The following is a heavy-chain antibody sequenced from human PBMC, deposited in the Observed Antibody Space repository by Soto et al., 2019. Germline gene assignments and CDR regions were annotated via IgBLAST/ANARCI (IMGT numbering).Heavy chain of an antibody. CDR2: ISRRGTST. Sequence: RGSLRLSCVGSGFRFSDYPLNWVRQAPGQGLEWVANISRRGTSTNYVDSVRGRFSTSRDSTRNSLYLNMDSLRVEDTATYYCVRGTPTPGLDIWGRGTTVTVSS. CDR1: GFRFSDYP. V-gene: IGHV3-7*03. CDR3: VRGTPTPGLDI. J-gene: IGHJ6*02. D-gene: IGHD1-1*01.